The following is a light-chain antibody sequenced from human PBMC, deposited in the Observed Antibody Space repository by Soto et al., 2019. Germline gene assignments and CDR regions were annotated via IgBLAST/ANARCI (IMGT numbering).Light chain of an antibody. CDR1: QSVSSN. V-gene: IGKV3-15*01. Sequence: EIVMTQSTATLSVSPGERATLSCRASQSVSSNLAWYQQKPGQAPRLLIYDASTRATGIPARFSGSGSGTEFTLTISSLQSEDFAVYYCQQYNQWPLTFGGGTKVEIK. CDR3: QQYNQWPLT. CDR2: DAS. J-gene: IGKJ4*01.